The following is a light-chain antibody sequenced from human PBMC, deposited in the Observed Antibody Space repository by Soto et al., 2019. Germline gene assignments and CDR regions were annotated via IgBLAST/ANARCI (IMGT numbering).Light chain of an antibody. J-gene: IGKJ4*01. V-gene: IGKV3-11*01. Sequence: EIGLTQSPATLSLSPGERTTLSCRASQSVSRYLAWYQQKPGQAPRLVIHDTSTRATGVPDTFSGSGSGTEFTLTISSLEPEDFAMYYWQQRFSWPPTFGGGIPVEIK. CDR1: QSVSRY. CDR3: QQRFSWPPT. CDR2: DTS.